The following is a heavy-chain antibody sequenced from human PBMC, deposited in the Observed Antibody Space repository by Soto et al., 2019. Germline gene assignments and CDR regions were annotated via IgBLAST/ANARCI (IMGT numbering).Heavy chain of an antibody. D-gene: IGHD5-18*01. CDR3: ARDRWGDTGGLFDY. CDR2: INPNSGGT. CDR1: GDTFTGYY. V-gene: IGHV1-2*04. Sequence: ASVKVSCKASGDTFTGYYMHWVRQAPGQGLEWMGWINPNSGGTNYAQKFQGWVTMTRDTSISTAYMELSRLRSDDTAVYYCARDRWGDTGGLFDYWGQGTLVTVSS. J-gene: IGHJ4*02.